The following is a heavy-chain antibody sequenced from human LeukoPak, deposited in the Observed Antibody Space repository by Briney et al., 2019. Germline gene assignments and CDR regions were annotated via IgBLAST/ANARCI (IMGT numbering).Heavy chain of an antibody. Sequence: SQTLSLTCAVSGGSISSGGYSWSWIRQPPGKGLEWIGEINHSGSTNYNPSLKSRVTISVDTSKNQFSLKLSSVTAADTAVYYCARAQNRITMVRGVTKKSGWFDPWGQGTLVTVSS. CDR1: GGSISSGGYS. V-gene: IGHV4-30-2*01. CDR2: INHSGST. D-gene: IGHD3-10*01. CDR3: ARAQNRITMVRGVTKKSGWFDP. J-gene: IGHJ5*02.